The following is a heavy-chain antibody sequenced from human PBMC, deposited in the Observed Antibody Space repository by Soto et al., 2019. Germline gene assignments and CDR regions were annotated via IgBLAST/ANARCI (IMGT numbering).Heavy chain of an antibody. CDR3: ARGTLLRCSGGSCYTNDY. Sequence: GGSLRLSCAASGFTFSSYGMHWVRQAPGKGLEWVAVIWYDGSNKYYADSVKGRFTISRDNSKNTLYLQMNSLRAEDTAVYYCARGTLLRCSGGSCYTNDYWGQGTLVTVSS. CDR2: IWYDGSNK. D-gene: IGHD2-15*01. V-gene: IGHV3-33*01. J-gene: IGHJ4*02. CDR1: GFTFSSYG.